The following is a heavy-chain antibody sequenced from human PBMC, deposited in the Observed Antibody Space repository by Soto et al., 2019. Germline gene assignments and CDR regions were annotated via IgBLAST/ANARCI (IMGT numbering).Heavy chain of an antibody. CDR3: ARSMVVVTALDY. CDR2: INAGNGNT. Sequence: QVQLVQSGAEEKKPGASVKVSCKASGYTFTSYAMHWVRQAPGQRLEWMRWINAGNGNTKYSQKFQGRVPLTRDTSAITAYMALSSLRSADTAVYYCARSMVVVTALDYWGQGTLVTVSA. J-gene: IGHJ4*02. CDR1: GYTFTSYA. V-gene: IGHV1-3*05. D-gene: IGHD2-21*02.